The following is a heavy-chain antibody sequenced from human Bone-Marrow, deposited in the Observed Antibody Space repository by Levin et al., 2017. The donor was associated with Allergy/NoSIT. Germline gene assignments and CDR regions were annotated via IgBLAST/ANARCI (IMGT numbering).Heavy chain of an antibody. V-gene: IGHV3-74*01. J-gene: IGHJ6*03. CDR2: INTDGSST. CDR3: ERDPGFYYMDV. D-gene: IGHD5-12*01. CDR1: GFTFSNYW. Sequence: PGGSLRLSCAASGFTFSNYWMHWVRQAPGKGLVWVSRINTDGSSTSYADSVKGRFTISRDNAKNTLYLQMKSLRAEDTAVYYCERDPGFYYMDVWGKGTTVTVSS.